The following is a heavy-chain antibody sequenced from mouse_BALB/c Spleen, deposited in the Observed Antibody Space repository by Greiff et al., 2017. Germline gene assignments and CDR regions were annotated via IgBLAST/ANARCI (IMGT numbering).Heavy chain of an antibody. CDR1: GFSLTSYG. CDR2: IWSGGST. J-gene: IGHJ2*01. D-gene: IGHD2-4*01. V-gene: IGHV2-2*02. Sequence: VMLVESGPGLVQPSQSLSITCTVSGFSLTSYGVHWVRQSPGKGLEWLGVIWSGGSTDYNAAFISRLSISKDNSKSQVFFKMNSLQANDTAIYYCARNPINYAYFDYWGQGTTLTVSS. CDR3: ARNPINYAYFDY.